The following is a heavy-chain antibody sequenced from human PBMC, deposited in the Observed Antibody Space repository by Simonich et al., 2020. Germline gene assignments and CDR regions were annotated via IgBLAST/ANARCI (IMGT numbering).Heavy chain of an antibody. CDR3: ARERAAAGEAFDY. CDR2: IWYYGRNK. CDR1: GFTFSSYG. Sequence: QVQLVESGGGVVQPGRSLRLSCAASGFTFSSYGMHWVRQAPGKGREWGADIWYYGRNKYYADSVKGRFTISRDNSKNTLYLQMNSLRAEDTAVYYCARERAAAGEAFDYWGQGTLVTVSS. J-gene: IGHJ4*02. D-gene: IGHD6-13*01. V-gene: IGHV3-33*01.